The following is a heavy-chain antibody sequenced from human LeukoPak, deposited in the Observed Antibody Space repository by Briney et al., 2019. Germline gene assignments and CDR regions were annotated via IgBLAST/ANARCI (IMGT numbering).Heavy chain of an antibody. CDR1: GFTFSYYW. CDR2: ITGDGSTT. D-gene: IGHD3-10*01. J-gene: IGHJ4*02. V-gene: IGHV3-74*01. Sequence: GGSLRLSCAASGFTFSYYWMYWVRQAPGKGLVWVSHITGDGSTTNYADSVKGRFTISRDIAKNTLYLQMNSLRVEDTAVYYCVRDWFGEHIWGQGTLVTVSS. CDR3: VRDWFGEHI.